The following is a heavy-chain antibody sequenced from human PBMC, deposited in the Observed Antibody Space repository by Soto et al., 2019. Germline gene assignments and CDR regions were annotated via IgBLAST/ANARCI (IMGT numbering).Heavy chain of an antibody. J-gene: IGHJ5*02. CDR3: ARSRNRGIVVVPAAIPAIDP. V-gene: IGHV4-34*01. CDR2: INHSGST. CDR1: GGSCSGYY. Sequence: QVQLQQWGAGLLKPSETLSLTCAVYGGSCSGYYWSWIRQHPGKGLEWIGEINHSGSTNYNPSLRCRVTISVDTAKNQYSLKLSSVTAADTAVYYCARSRNRGIVVVPAAIPAIDPWGQGTLVTGSS. D-gene: IGHD2-2*02.